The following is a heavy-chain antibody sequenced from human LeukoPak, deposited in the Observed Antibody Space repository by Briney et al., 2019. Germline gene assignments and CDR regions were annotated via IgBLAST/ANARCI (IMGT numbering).Heavy chain of an antibody. CDR1: GFTVRSYA. CDR3: AWSSY. CDR2: ISGSGGST. V-gene: IGHV3-23*01. Sequence: PGGCLRLACAASGFTVRSYAIGWVRQAPGKGVEWVSGISGSGGSTNYADSVKGRFTISRDNPKNNVYVQMNSRRDEEAAVYYSAWSSYWGQATLVTVSS. J-gene: IGHJ4*02.